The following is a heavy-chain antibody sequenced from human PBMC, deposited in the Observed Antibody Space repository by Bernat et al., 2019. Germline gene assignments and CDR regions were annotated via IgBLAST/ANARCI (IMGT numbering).Heavy chain of an antibody. J-gene: IGHJ6*02. Sequence: QVQLVQSGAEVKKPGASVKVSCKASGYTFTSYGISWVRQAPGQGLEWMGWISAYNGNTNYAQKLQGRVTMTTDTSTSTAYMELRSLRSDDTAVYYCARGSVRFCSGGDCYPYYYGMDVWGQGTTVTVSS. CDR2: ISAYNGNT. CDR1: GYTFTSYG. CDR3: ARGSVRFCSGGDCYPYYYGMDV. V-gene: IGHV1-18*01. D-gene: IGHD2-15*01.